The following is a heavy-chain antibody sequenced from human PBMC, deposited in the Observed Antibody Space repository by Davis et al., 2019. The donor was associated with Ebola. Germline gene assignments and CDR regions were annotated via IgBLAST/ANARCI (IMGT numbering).Heavy chain of an antibody. J-gene: IGHJ6*02. Sequence: GESLKISCSASGFTFSSYAMHWVRQAPGKGLEYVSAISSNGGSTYYADSVKGRFTISRDNSKNTLYLQMSSLRAEDTAVYYCVNSEGGYNYYYYYGMDVWGQGTTVTVSS. CDR3: VNSEGGYNYYYYYGMDV. V-gene: IGHV3-64D*08. D-gene: IGHD5-12*01. CDR2: ISSNGGST. CDR1: GFTFSSYA.